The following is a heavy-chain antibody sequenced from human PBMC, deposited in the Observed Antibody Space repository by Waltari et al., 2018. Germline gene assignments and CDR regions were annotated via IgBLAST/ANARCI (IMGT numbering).Heavy chain of an antibody. Sequence: QVQLQESGPGLVKPSETLSLTCTVSGGSISSHYWSWIRQPPGKGLEWIGYIYYSGSTNNNPSLKSRVTISVDTSKNQFSLKLRSVTAADTAVYYCAREEGYCSGGSCYTYYYGMDVWGQGTTVTVSS. J-gene: IGHJ6*02. CDR2: IYYSGST. D-gene: IGHD2-15*01. CDR1: GGSISSHY. V-gene: IGHV4-59*11. CDR3: AREEGYCSGGSCYTYYYGMDV.